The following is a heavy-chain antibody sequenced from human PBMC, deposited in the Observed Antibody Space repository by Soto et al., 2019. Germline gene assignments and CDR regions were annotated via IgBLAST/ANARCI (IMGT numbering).Heavy chain of an antibody. CDR1: GYTFTGYY. CDR2: INPNSGGT. J-gene: IGHJ5*02. V-gene: IGHV1-2*04. CDR3: ARDWGWNYLGPHNWFDP. D-gene: IGHD1-7*01. Sequence: ASVKVSCKASGYTFTGYYMHWVRQAPGQGLEWMGWINPNSGGTNYAQKFQGWVTMTRDTSISTAYMELSRLRSDDTAVYYCARDWGWNYLGPHNWFDPWGQGTLVTVSS.